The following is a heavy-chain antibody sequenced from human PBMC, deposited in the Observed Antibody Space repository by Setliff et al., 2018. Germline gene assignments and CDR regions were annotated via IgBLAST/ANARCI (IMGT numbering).Heavy chain of an antibody. CDR1: GFTFSIYG. CDR3: AKDLGGGAMMHAFDI. CDR2: IWYDGSNQ. D-gene: IGHD3-16*01. V-gene: IGHV3-30*02. Sequence: PGGSLRLSCAASGFTFSIYGMHWVRQAPGKGLEWVSFIWYDGSNQHYADSVKGRFTISRDKSKMYLEMSSLRVEDTAIYYCAKDLGGGAMMHAFDIWGQGTMVTVS. J-gene: IGHJ3*02.